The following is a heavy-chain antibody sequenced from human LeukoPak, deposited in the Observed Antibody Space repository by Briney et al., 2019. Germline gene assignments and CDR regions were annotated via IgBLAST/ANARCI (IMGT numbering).Heavy chain of an antibody. Sequence: GGSLRLSCAASGYTFSSYSMSWVRQAPGKGLEWVSAISGEGDDTYYADSLKGRFTISRDNSKNTLYLQMNSLGSEDTALYYCAKRYYCSSTICYEFDYWGQGTLVTVSS. D-gene: IGHD2-2*01. J-gene: IGHJ4*02. CDR2: ISGEGDDT. V-gene: IGHV3-23*01. CDR1: GYTFSSYS. CDR3: AKRYYCSSTICYEFDY.